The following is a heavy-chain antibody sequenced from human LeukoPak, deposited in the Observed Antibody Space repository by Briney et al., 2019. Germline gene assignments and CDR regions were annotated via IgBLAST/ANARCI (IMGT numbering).Heavy chain of an antibody. Sequence: GGSLRLSCAASGFTFSDYSMNWVRQAPGKGLEWVSSINTRSRNIYHADSVKGRFTISGDNAKNSLYLQMNSLRAEDTAVYYCAREAEEAFDIWGQGTVVTVSS. D-gene: IGHD6-19*01. V-gene: IGHV3-21*01. CDR3: AREAEEAFDI. CDR1: GFTFSDYS. CDR2: INTRSRNI. J-gene: IGHJ3*02.